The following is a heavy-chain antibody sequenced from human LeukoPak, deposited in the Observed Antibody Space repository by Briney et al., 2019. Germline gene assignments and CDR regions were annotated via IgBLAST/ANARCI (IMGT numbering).Heavy chain of an antibody. CDR3: ARVGVQLWLRSVGSEFDY. J-gene: IGHJ4*02. D-gene: IGHD5-18*01. CDR2: ISSSSSTI. CDR1: GFTFSSYS. V-gene: IGHV3-48*01. Sequence: TGGSLRLSCAASGFTFSSYSMNWVRQAPGKGLEWVSYISSSSSTIYYADSVKGRFTISRDNAKNSLYLQMNSLRAEDTAVYYCARVGVQLWLRSVGSEFDYWGQGTLVTVSS.